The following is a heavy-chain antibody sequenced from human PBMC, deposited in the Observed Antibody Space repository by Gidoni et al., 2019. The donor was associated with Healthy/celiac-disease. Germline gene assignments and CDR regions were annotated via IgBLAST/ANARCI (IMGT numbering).Heavy chain of an antibody. Sequence: EVQLLESGGGLVQPGGSLRLSCAASGFTFTSYAMSWVRQAPGKGLEWVSAISGSGGSTYYADSVKGRFTISRDNSKNTLYLQMNRLRDEDTAVYYCANGQLRAPFDYWGQGTLVTVSS. CDR1: GFTFTSYA. CDR2: ISGSGGST. D-gene: IGHD1-26*01. CDR3: ANGQLRAPFDY. V-gene: IGHV3-23*01. J-gene: IGHJ4*02.